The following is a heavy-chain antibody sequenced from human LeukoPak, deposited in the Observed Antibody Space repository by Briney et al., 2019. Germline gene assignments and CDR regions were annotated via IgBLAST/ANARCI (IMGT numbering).Heavy chain of an antibody. CDR3: ARVEAARPSAYFDY. V-gene: IGHV3-21*01. D-gene: IGHD6-6*01. CDR1: GFTFSSYS. CDR2: ISSSSSYI. Sequence: GGSLRLSCAASGFTFSSYSMNWVRQAPGKGLEWVSSISSSSSYIYYADSVKGRFTISRDNAKNSLYLQMNSLRAEDTAVYYCARVEAARPSAYFDYWGQGTLVTVSS. J-gene: IGHJ4*02.